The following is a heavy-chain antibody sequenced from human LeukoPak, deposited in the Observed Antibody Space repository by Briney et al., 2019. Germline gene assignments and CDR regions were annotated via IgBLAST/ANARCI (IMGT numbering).Heavy chain of an antibody. CDR3: ARDLGYFDY. Sequence: GGSLRLSCAASGFTFSSYAMHWVRQAPGKGLEWVSVIYSGGSTYYADSVKGRFTISRDNSKNTLYLQMNSLRAEDTAVYYCARDLGYFDYWGQGTLVTVSS. CDR1: GFTFSSYA. J-gene: IGHJ4*02. V-gene: IGHV3-53*01. CDR2: IYSGGST. D-gene: IGHD7-27*01.